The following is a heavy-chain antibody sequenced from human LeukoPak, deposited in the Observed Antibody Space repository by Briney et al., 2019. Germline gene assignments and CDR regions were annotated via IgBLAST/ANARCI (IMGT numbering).Heavy chain of an antibody. Sequence: SVKVSCKASGGTFSSYAISWVRQAPGQGLEWMGGIIPIFGTANYAQKFQGRVTITADESTSTAYMELSSLRSEDTAVYYCAKLGGYSGYVDYWGQGTLVTVSS. V-gene: IGHV1-69*13. D-gene: IGHD5-12*01. CDR1: GGTFSSYA. J-gene: IGHJ4*02. CDR2: IIPIFGTA. CDR3: AKLGGYSGYVDY.